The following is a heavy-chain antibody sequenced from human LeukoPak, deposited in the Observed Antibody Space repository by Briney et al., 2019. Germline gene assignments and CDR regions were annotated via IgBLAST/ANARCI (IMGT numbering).Heavy chain of an antibody. J-gene: IGHJ5*02. Sequence: SETLSLTCTVSGDSIRSSSYYWGWIRQPPGKGLEWIGSIYYSGTTYYNPSLKSRVTISVDTSKNQLSLKLSSVTAADTALYSCARRSTRYGDYRAPFDPWGQGTLVTVSS. D-gene: IGHD4-17*01. CDR2: IYYSGTT. V-gene: IGHV4-39*01. CDR3: ARRSTRYGDYRAPFDP. CDR1: GDSIRSSSYY.